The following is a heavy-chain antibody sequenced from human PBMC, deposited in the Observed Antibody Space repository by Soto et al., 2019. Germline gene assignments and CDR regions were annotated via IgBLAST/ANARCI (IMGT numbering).Heavy chain of an antibody. CDR2: ISYDGSNK. D-gene: IGHD6-6*01. J-gene: IGHJ5*02. Sequence: GGSLRLSCAASGFTFSSYGMHWVRQAPGKGLEWVAVISYDGSNKYYADSVKGRFTISRDNSKNTLYLQMNSLRAEDTAVYYCAKDFYEYSSSSNWFDPWGQGTLVTVSS. CDR3: AKDFYEYSSSSNWFDP. V-gene: IGHV3-30*18. CDR1: GFTFSSYG.